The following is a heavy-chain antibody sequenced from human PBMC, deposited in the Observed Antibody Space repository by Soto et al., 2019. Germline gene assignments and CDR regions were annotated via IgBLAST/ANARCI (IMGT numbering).Heavy chain of an antibody. CDR3: ARGILGSGTANDY. V-gene: IGHV3-74*01. Sequence: EVQLVESGGGLVQPGGSLRLSCAASGFTFSGSWMHWVRQAPGKGLIWVSRINDDGSATSYADFVKGRFIISRDNAKDTLFLQMNGLRAEDTAVYYCARGILGSGTANDYWGQGTLVTVSS. J-gene: IGHJ4*02. D-gene: IGHD3-10*01. CDR2: INDDGSAT. CDR1: GFTFSGSW.